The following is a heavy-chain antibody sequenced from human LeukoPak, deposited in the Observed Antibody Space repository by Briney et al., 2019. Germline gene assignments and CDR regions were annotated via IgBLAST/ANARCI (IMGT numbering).Heavy chain of an antibody. J-gene: IGHJ3*02. CDR1: GYTFTGYY. Sequence: ASVKLSCKASGYTFTGYYMRWVRQAPGQGLEWMGWINPNSGGTNYAQKFQGRVTMTRDTSISTAYMELSRLRSDDTAVYYCARVAGNAGLGAFDIWGQGTMVTVSS. CDR2: INPNSGGT. V-gene: IGHV1-2*02. CDR3: ARVAGNAGLGAFDI. D-gene: IGHD4-23*01.